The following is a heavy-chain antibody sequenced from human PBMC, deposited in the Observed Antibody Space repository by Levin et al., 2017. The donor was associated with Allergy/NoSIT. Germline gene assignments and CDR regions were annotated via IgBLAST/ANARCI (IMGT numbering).Heavy chain of an antibody. Sequence: SVKVSCKASGGTFSSYAISWVRQAPGQGLEWMGRIIPILGIANYAQKFQGRVTITADKSTSTAYMELSSLRSEDTAVYYCARGGRGDYGDYVGYWYFDLWGRGTLVTVSS. J-gene: IGHJ2*01. V-gene: IGHV1-69*04. CDR3: ARGGRGDYGDYVGYWYFDL. CDR1: GGTFSSYA. CDR2: IIPILGIA. D-gene: IGHD4-17*01.